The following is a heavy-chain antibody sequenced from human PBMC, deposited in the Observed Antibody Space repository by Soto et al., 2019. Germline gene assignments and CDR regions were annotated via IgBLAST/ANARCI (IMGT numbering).Heavy chain of an antibody. CDR1: GFTFTDYA. D-gene: IGHD2-15*01. Sequence: GGSLRLSCAASGFTFTDYAMTWVRQAPGKGLEWVSTIGGSGGSTFYADSVKGRFTVSRDNSKNTLYLQMNSLRAEDTAVYYCARGRYCSGGSCFFDPWGQGTLVTVSS. CDR2: IGGSGGST. J-gene: IGHJ5*02. CDR3: ARGRYCSGGSCFFDP. V-gene: IGHV3-23*01.